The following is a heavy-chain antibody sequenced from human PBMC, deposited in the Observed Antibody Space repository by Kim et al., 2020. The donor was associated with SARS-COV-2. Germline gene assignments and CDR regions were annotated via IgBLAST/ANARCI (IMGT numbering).Heavy chain of an antibody. J-gene: IGHJ6*03. CDR1: GDSITNTLW. Sequence: SETLSLTCTVSGDSITNTLWWSWVRQPPGKGLEWIADVSHRGNTNYNTSLKSRGTISLDKSKNQFSLTLISVTAADTAVYYCARWRAYSSTSHNSCYYMDVWGTGTTVTVSS. CDR2: VSHRGNT. V-gene: IGHV4-4*02. D-gene: IGHD2-21*01. CDR3: ARWRAYSSTSHNSCYYMDV.